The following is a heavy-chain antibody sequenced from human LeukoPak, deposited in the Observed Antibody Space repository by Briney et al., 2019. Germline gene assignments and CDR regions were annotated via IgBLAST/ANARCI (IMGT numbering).Heavy chain of an antibody. CDR2: VNADGGNT. CDR3: TKRVKYGGTWDHFAD. J-gene: IGHJ4*02. D-gene: IGHD1-26*01. V-gene: IGHV3-23*01. CDR1: GFTFDNYR. Sequence: GGSLRLSCAASGFTFDNYRMSWVRQAPGKGLEWVSAVNADGGNTYYADSVKGRFTISRDNSKSTLILQMNSLRVEDTALYYCTKRVKYGGTWDHFADWGQGTLVTVSS.